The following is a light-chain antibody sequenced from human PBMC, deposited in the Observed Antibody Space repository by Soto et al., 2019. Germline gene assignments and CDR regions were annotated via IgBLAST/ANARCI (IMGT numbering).Light chain of an antibody. V-gene: IGKV1-39*01. CDR3: QHYCCSPSIT. Sequence: DIQMTQSPSSLSASVGDRVTITCRASQSISSYLNWYQQKPGKAPKLLIYAASSLQSGVPSRFSGSGSGTDFTLTISRLEAEDFAVYYCQHYCCSPSITFGQGTRLE. CDR1: QSISSY. J-gene: IGKJ5*01. CDR2: AAS.